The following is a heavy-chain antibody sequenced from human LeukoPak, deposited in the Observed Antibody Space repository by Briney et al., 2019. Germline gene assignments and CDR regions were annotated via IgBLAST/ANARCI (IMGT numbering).Heavy chain of an antibody. CDR3: ASLEGVWFGEPYSY. D-gene: IGHD3-10*01. CDR1: GGSISSSSYY. CDR2: IYYSGST. J-gene: IGHJ4*02. V-gene: IGHV4-39*07. Sequence: SETLSLTCTVSGGSISSSSYYWGLIRQPPEKGLEWIGSIYYSGSTYYNPSLKSRVTISVDTSKNQFSLKLSSVTAADTAVYYCASLEGVWFGEPYSYWGQGTLVTVSS.